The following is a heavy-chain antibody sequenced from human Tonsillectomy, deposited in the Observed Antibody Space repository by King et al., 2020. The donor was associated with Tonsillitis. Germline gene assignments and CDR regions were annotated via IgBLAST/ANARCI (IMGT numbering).Heavy chain of an antibody. CDR3: AKARGPVVGGFLSSFDY. CDR1: GFTFDDYA. J-gene: IGHJ4*02. D-gene: IGHD2-15*01. Sequence: VQLVESGGGLVQPGRSLRLSCAASGFTFDDYAMHWVRQAPGKGLEWVSGINWNSGSKAYADSVKGRFTISRDNAKNSLYLQMNSLRADDTAFYYCAKARGPVVGGFLSSFDYWGQGTLVTVSS. CDR2: INWNSGSK. V-gene: IGHV3-9*01.